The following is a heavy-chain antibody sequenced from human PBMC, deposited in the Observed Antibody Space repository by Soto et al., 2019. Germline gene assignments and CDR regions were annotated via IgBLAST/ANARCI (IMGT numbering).Heavy chain of an antibody. CDR2: ISSSSSTI. D-gene: IGHD2-8*01. CDR3: ASGRSLIRYYYGMDV. V-gene: IGHV3-48*02. J-gene: IGHJ6*02. CDR1: GFTFSSYA. Sequence: GGSLRLSCAASGFTFSSYAMSWVRQAPGKGLEWVSAISSSSSTIYYADSVKGRFTISRDNAKNSLYLQMNSLRDEDTAVYYCASGRSLIRYYYGMDVWGQGTTVTVSS.